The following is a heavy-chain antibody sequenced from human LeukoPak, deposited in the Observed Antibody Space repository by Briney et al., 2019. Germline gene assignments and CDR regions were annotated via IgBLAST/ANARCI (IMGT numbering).Heavy chain of an antibody. CDR3: AKNSGYDFSLDY. D-gene: IGHD5-12*01. V-gene: IGHV3-43*02. Sequence: GGSLRLSCAASGFTFDDYAMHWVRQAPGKGLEGVSLISGDGGSTYYSDSVKGRFTISRANSKNSLYLQMNSRRTEDTALYYCAKNSGYDFSLDYWGQGTLVTVSS. J-gene: IGHJ4*02. CDR2: ISGDGGST. CDR1: GFTFDDYA.